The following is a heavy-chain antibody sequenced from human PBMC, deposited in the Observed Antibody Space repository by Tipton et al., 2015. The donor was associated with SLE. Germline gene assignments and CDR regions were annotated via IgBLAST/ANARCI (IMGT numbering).Heavy chain of an antibody. D-gene: IGHD3-16*01. V-gene: IGHV4-61*02. CDR3: ARVQAYEGFDP. CDR1: GNSINTRYY. J-gene: IGHJ5*02. Sequence: TLSLTCPVSGNSINTRYYWSWVRQPAWKGLEWIGRLYPGGSTNYTPALKSRVTISIDTSKNQFSLKLSSVAAADKAVYCCARVQAYEGFDPWGQGTLVTVSS. CDR2: LYPGGST.